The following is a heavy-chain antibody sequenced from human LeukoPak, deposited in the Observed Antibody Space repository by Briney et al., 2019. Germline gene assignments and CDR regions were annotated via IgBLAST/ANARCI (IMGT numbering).Heavy chain of an antibody. J-gene: IGHJ3*02. Sequence: GRSLRLSCAASGFTFSSYAMHWVRQAPGKGLEWVAVISYDGSNKYYADSVKGRFTISRDNSKNTLYLQMNSLRAEGTAVYYCARARSPRSGPMGAFDIWGQGTMVTVSS. CDR2: ISYDGSNK. V-gene: IGHV3-30-3*01. CDR3: ARARSPRSGPMGAFDI. D-gene: IGHD3-3*01. CDR1: GFTFSSYA.